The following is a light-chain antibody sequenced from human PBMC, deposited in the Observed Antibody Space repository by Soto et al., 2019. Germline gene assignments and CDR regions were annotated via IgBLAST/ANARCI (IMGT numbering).Light chain of an antibody. CDR2: EVT. J-gene: IGLJ3*02. V-gene: IGLV2-8*01. CDR3: SSYGGSNNLV. CDR1: SADVGGYDY. Sequence: QSALTQPPSASGSPGQSVTISCTGTSADVGGYDYVSWYQLHPGKAPKLMIYEVTKRPSGVPDRFSGSKSGNPASLTVSGLQSEDEADYFCSSYGGSNNLVFGGGTKLTVL.